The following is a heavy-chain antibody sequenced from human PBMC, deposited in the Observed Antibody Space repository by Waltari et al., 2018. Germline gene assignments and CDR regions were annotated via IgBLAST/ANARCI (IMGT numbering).Heavy chain of an antibody. CDR2: IWYDGSNK. CDR1: GFTFSSYG. Sequence: QVQLVESGGGVVQPGRSLRLSCAASGFTFSSYGMHWVRQAPGKGLEWVAVIWYDGSNKYYADSVKGRFTISRDNSKNTLYLQMNSLRAEDTAMYYCSRTYWSGYFDAFDIWGQGTMVTVSS. D-gene: IGHD3-3*01. CDR3: SRTYWSGYFDAFDI. V-gene: IGHV3-33*08. J-gene: IGHJ3*02.